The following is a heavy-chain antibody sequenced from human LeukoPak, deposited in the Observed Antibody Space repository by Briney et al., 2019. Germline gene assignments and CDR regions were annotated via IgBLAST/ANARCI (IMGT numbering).Heavy chain of an antibody. CDR2: ISYDGSNK. J-gene: IGHJ4*02. CDR1: GFTFSSYA. Sequence: GGSLRLSCAASGFTFSSYAMHWVRQAPGKGLEWVAVISYDGSNKYYADSVKGRFTISRDNSKNTLYLQMNSLRAEDTAVYYCASGGYCSGGSCYRTAFDYWGQGTLVTVSS. CDR3: ASGGYCSGGSCYRTAFDY. D-gene: IGHD2-15*01. V-gene: IGHV3-30*04.